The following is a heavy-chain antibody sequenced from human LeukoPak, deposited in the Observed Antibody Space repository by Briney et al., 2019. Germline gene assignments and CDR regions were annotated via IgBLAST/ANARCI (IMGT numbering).Heavy chain of an antibody. D-gene: IGHD2-21*01. Sequence: GGSLRLSCAASGFTFSSYGMHWVRQAPGKGLEWVAVISYDGSNKYYADSVKGRFTISRDNSKNTLHLQMNSLRAEDTAVYYCARDRSSRDRYFDPWGRGTLVTVSS. CDR3: ARDRSSRDRYFDP. CDR1: GFTFSSYG. V-gene: IGHV3-30*03. J-gene: IGHJ2*01. CDR2: ISYDGSNK.